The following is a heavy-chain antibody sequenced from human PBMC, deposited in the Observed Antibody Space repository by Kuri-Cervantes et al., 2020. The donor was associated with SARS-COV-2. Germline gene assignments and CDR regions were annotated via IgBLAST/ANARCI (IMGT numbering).Heavy chain of an antibody. Sequence: SETLSLTCAVYGGSFSGYYWSWIRQPAGKGLEWIGRIYTSGSTYYNPSLKSRVTISVDRSKNQFSLKLSSVTAADTAVYYCTLMVYATSWFDPWGQGTLVTVSS. CDR3: TLMVYATSWFDP. CDR2: IYTSGST. CDR1: GGSFSGYY. V-gene: IGHV4-59*10. J-gene: IGHJ5*02. D-gene: IGHD2-8*01.